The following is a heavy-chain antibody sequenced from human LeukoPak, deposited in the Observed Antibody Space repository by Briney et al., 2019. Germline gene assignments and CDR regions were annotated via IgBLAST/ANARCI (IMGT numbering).Heavy chain of an antibody. D-gene: IGHD4-23*01. J-gene: IGHJ1*01. CDR3: AKESDYGGNSGYFQH. CDR2: ISGSGVST. V-gene: IGHV3-23*01. CDR1: GFTFSSYA. Sequence: GGSLRLSCAASGFTFSSYAMSWVRHAPGRGREWVSHISGSGVSTYYADTVKGRFTISRDNSKNTLYLQMNSLRAEDTAVYFCAKESDYGGNSGYFQHWGEGTLVSVSS.